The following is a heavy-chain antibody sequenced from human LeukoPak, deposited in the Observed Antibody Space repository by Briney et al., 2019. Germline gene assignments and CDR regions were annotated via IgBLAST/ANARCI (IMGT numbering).Heavy chain of an antibody. J-gene: IGHJ4*02. Sequence: SVKVSCKASGGTFSSYTISWVRQAPGQGLEWMGRIIPNLGIANYAQKFQGRVAITADKSTSTAYMELSSLRSEDTAVYYCARGNPDYDSSGYLGYWGQGTLVTVSS. CDR1: GGTFSSYT. CDR3: ARGNPDYDSSGYLGY. V-gene: IGHV1-69*02. CDR2: IIPNLGIA. D-gene: IGHD3-22*01.